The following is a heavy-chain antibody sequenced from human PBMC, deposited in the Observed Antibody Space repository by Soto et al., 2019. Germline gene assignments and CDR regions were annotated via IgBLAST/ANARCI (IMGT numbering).Heavy chain of an antibody. CDR1: GFTFSIYG. Sequence: QVQLVESGGGVVQPGRSLRLSCAASGFTFSIYGMHWVRQAPGKGLEWVALISYDGSTKFYADSVKGRFTISRDNSKSTLNLEMNLLSAEDTAVYFCSKDAKKYHYYNHGMDVWGQGTTVTV. J-gene: IGHJ6*02. V-gene: IGHV3-30*18. CDR3: SKDAKKYHYYNHGMDV. D-gene: IGHD2-2*01. CDR2: ISYDGSTK.